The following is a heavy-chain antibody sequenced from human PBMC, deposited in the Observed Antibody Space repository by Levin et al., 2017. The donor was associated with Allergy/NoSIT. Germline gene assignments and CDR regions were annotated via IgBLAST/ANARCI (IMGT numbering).Heavy chain of an antibody. CDR1: GFTVSSNY. Sequence: PGGSLRLSCAASGFTVSSNYMSWVRQAPGKGLEWVSVIYSGGSTYYADSVKGRFTISRDNSKNTLYLQMNSLRAEDTAVYYCARDKGYCSGGSCATFQHWGQGTLVTVSS. CDR2: IYSGGST. D-gene: IGHD2-15*01. V-gene: IGHV3-53*01. J-gene: IGHJ1*01. CDR3: ARDKGYCSGGSCATFQH.